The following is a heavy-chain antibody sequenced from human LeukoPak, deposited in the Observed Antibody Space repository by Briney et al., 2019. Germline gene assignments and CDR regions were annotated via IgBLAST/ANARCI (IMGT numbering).Heavy chain of an antibody. D-gene: IGHD4-11*01. J-gene: IGHJ4*02. Sequence: PGGSLRLSCGASGFAFGNVSMSWVRQSPGKGLEWIGHTKTKTNGGTTDYAAPVKGRFTISRDDSKNTLYLQMNSLKTEDTAVYFCTAQSPGVGDTLTTLYHWGQGTLVTVSS. V-gene: IGHV3-15*01. CDR3: TAQSPGVGDTLTTLYH. CDR1: GFAFGNVS. CDR2: TKTKTNGGTT.